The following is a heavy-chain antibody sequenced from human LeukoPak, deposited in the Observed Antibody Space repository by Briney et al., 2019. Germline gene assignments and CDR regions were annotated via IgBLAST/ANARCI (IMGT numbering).Heavy chain of an antibody. J-gene: IGHJ6*03. CDR2: ISSGGST. CDR1: GFTVSSNY. Sequence: PGGSLRLSCAASGFTVSSNYMSWVRQAPGKGLEWVSVISSGGSTYYADSVKGRFTISRDNSKNTLYLQMNSLRDEDTAVYYCARGRYYGSWRYYRGYYYYYMDVRGNGTTVTVSS. V-gene: IGHV3-53*01. D-gene: IGHD3-10*01. CDR3: ARGRYYGSWRYYRGYYYYYMDV.